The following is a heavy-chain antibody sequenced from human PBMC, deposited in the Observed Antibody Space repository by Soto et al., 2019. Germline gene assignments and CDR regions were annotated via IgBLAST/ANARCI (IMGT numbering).Heavy chain of an antibody. CDR1: GGSISPYY. CDR3: ARASYYSDSFGYFLDS. J-gene: IGHJ4*02. D-gene: IGHD3-22*01. CDR2: IYYSGST. Sequence: SETLSLTCTVSGGSISPYYWSWIRHTPGKGLEWIAYIYYSGSTNYNPSLKSRVTISVDTSKNQCSLKLSSVTAADTAVYYCARASYYSDSFGYFLDSWGQGTPVTVSS. V-gene: IGHV4-59*01.